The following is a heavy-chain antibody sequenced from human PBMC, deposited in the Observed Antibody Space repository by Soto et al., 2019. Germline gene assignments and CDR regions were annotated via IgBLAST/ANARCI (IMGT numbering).Heavy chain of an antibody. D-gene: IGHD2-8*01. CDR2: ITPVFGTA. Sequence: QVQLVQSGAEVKKPGSSVKVSCKASADTFNSYSLSWLRQAPGQRLEWMGGITPVFGTADYAQSFEDRHTIIADDSTSTVYMELSRLRSDDTAVYYCARSLEGTAVTNWFDPWGQGALVTVAS. CDR3: ARSLEGTAVTNWFDP. J-gene: IGHJ5*02. V-gene: IGHV1-69*01. CDR1: ADTFNSYS.